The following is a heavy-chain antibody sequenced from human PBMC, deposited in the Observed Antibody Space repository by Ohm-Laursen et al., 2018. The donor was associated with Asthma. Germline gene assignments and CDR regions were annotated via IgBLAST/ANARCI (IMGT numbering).Heavy chain of an antibody. CDR2: IYYSGST. J-gene: IGHJ4*02. CDR1: GGSISSGDYY. Sequence: SQTLSLACTVSGGSISSGDYYWSWIRQPPGKGLEWIGYIYYSGSTYYNPSLKSRVTISVDTSRNQFSLKLSSVTAADTAVYYCARAWNGDFDYWGQGTLVTVSS. D-gene: IGHD1-1*01. V-gene: IGHV4-30-4*01. CDR3: ARAWNGDFDY.